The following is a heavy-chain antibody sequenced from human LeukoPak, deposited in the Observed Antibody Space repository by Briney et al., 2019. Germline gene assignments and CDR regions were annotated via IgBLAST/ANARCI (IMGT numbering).Heavy chain of an antibody. CDR2: IYSGGST. V-gene: IGHV3-53*01. CDR3: ARVSYQLLSPMDV. D-gene: IGHD2-2*01. CDR1: GFTVSSNY. J-gene: IGHJ6*02. Sequence: GGSLRLSCAASGFTVSSNYMSWVRQAPGKGLEWVSVIYSGGSTCYADSVKGRFTISRDNSKNTLYLQMNSLRAEDTAVYYCARVSYQLLSPMDVWGQGTTVTVSS.